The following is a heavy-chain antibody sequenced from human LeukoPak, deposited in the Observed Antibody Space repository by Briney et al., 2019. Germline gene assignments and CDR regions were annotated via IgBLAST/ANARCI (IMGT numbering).Heavy chain of an antibody. Sequence: PSETLSLTCTVSGGSISSGDYYWSWIRQPPGKGLEWIGYIYYSGSTYYNPSLKSRVTISVDTSKNQFSLKLSSVTAADTAVYYCARATRGGVRYFDLWGRGTLVTVSS. V-gene: IGHV4-30-4*02. CDR2: IYYSGST. CDR1: GGSISSGDYY. CDR3: ARATRGGVRYFDL. J-gene: IGHJ2*01. D-gene: IGHD2-8*02.